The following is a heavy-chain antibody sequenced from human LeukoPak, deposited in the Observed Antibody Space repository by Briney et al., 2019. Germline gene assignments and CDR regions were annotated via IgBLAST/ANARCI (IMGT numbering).Heavy chain of an antibody. CDR3: AREYPIAVAGGGFDY. D-gene: IGHD6-19*01. CDR1: GGSISSSNW. J-gene: IGHJ4*02. CDR2: IYHSGST. Sequence: SETLSLTCAVSGGSISSSNWWSWVRQPPGKGLEWIGEIYHSGSTNYNPSLKSRVTTSVDKSKNQFSLKLSSETAADTAVYYCAREYPIAVAGGGFDYWGQGTLVTVSS. V-gene: IGHV4-4*02.